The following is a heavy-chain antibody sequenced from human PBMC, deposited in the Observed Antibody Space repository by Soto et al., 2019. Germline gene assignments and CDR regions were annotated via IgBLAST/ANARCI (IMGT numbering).Heavy chain of an antibody. D-gene: IGHD5-12*01. J-gene: IGHJ4*02. Sequence: EVQLVESGGGLVQPGGSLRLSCAASGFTFSSSDMNWVRQAPGKGLQWVSYITSSDSTMYHADSVKGRFTISRDNAKNSLYLQMSSLRAEDTAVYYCAREGPRYTIDYWGQGTLVTVSS. CDR2: ITSSDSTM. CDR1: GFTFSSSD. CDR3: AREGPRYTIDY. V-gene: IGHV3-48*03.